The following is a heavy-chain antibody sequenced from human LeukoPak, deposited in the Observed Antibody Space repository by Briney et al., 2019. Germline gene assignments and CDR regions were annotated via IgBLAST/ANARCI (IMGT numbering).Heavy chain of an antibody. CDR1: GGSISNYY. Sequence: SEALSLTCTVSGGSISNYYWSWIRQPPGKGLEWIGYVYYSGSTYYNSALKSRVTISVDTSKKQFSLNLSSVTAADTAVYYCARCGYSYGTGYHFDYWGQGTLVTVSS. D-gene: IGHD5-18*01. CDR3: ARCGYSYGTGYHFDY. CDR2: VYYSGST. J-gene: IGHJ4*02. V-gene: IGHV4-59*01.